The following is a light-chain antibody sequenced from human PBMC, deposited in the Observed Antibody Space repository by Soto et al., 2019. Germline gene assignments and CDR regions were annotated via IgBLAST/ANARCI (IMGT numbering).Light chain of an antibody. V-gene: IGKV3-15*01. J-gene: IGKJ5*01. CDR1: QSARIS. Sequence: ETAMTQAPATLSVSPGERSTLSCRASQSARISLGWYQQKPGQAPRLLIYDVSTRATGVPARFSGSGSGTECTLTISSPQSEDFAVYYCQQYNNWPPTFGQGTRLENK. CDR2: DVS. CDR3: QQYNNWPPT.